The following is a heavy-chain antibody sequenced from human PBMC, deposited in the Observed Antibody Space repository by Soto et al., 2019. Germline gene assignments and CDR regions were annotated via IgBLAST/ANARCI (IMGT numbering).Heavy chain of an antibody. CDR3: ARGMTPDYFDS. CDR2: TNTYNGNT. CDR1: GYTFTNYG. Sequence: QVQLVQSGPEVKKPGASVKVSCKTSGYTFTNYGISWVRQAPGQGLEWMGWTNTYNGNTKYAQDLQGRVTMTADTSTSTAYSDVRSLRSYVTVVFLCARGMTPDYFDSWGKGTLVTFSS. J-gene: IGHJ4*02. V-gene: IGHV1-18*04.